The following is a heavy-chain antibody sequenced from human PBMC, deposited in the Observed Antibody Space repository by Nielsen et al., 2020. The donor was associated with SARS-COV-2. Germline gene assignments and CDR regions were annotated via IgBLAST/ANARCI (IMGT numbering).Heavy chain of an antibody. V-gene: IGHV3-30*18. Sequence: GGSLRLSCAASGFTFSSYGMHWVRQAPGKGLEWVAVISYDGSNKYYADSVKGRFTISRDNSKNTLYLQMNSLRAEDTAVYYCAKELNYDFWSGPYYYYYGMDVWGQGTTVTVSS. CDR1: GFTFSSYG. J-gene: IGHJ6*02. CDR3: AKELNYDFWSGPYYYYYGMDV. CDR2: ISYDGSNK. D-gene: IGHD3-3*01.